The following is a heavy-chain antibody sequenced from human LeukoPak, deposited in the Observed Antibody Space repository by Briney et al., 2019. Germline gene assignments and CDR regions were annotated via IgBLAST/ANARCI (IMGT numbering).Heavy chain of an antibody. D-gene: IGHD3-22*01. V-gene: IGHV1-2*02. J-gene: IGHJ3*02. CDR2: INPNIGGT. CDR3: ARATQRWDYYYDSSMNAFDI. CDR1: GYKFTGYY. Sequence: ASVKVSCRASGYKFTGYYLRWVRQAPGQGLEWMGWINPNIGGTHYAQKFRGRVTMTRDTSINTAYMELSSLTSDDTAVYYCARATQRWDYYYDSSMNAFDIWGQGTMVTVSS.